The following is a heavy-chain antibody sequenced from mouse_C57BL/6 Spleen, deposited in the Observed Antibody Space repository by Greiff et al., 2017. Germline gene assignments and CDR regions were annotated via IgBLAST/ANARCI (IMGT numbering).Heavy chain of an antibody. V-gene: IGHV1-52*01. J-gene: IGHJ4*01. CDR3: ARSTLDAMDY. Sequence: VQLQQPGAELVRPGSSVNLSCKASGYTFTSYWMHWVKQRPIQGLEWIGNIDPSDSETHYNQKFKDKATLTVDKSSSTAYMQLSSLTSEDSAVYYCARSTLDAMDYWGQGTSVTVSS. CDR1: GYTFTSYW. CDR2: IDPSDSET.